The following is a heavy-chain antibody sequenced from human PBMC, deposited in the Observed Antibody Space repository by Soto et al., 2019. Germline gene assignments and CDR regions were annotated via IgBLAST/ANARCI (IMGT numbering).Heavy chain of an antibody. Sequence: ASETLSLTCTVSGGSISSGDYYWSWIRQPPGKGLEWIGYIYYSGSTYYNPSLKSRVTISVDTSKNQFSLKLSSVTAADTAVYYCAREGIAAADAQYNWFDYWGQGTLVTVSS. CDR3: AREGIAAADAQYNWFDY. V-gene: IGHV4-30-4*01. CDR1: GGSISSGDYY. D-gene: IGHD6-13*01. J-gene: IGHJ5*01. CDR2: IYYSGST.